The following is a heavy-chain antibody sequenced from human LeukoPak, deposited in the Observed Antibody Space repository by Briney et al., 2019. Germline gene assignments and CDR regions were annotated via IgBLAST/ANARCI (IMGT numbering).Heavy chain of an antibody. Sequence: ASVKVSCKASGYTFTGYYMHWVRQAPGQGLEWMGWINPNSGGTNYAQKFQGRVTMTRDTSISTAYMELSRLRSDDTAVYYCARAPPYSSSWYVYFDYWGQGTLVTVSS. CDR1: GYTFTGYY. D-gene: IGHD6-13*01. J-gene: IGHJ4*02. CDR2: INPNSGGT. V-gene: IGHV1-2*02. CDR3: ARAPPYSSSWYVYFDY.